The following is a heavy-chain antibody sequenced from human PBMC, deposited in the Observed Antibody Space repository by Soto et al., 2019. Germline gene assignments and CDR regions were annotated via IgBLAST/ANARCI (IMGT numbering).Heavy chain of an antibody. CDR1: GASMNSGDFY. CDR3: ASGAT. J-gene: IGHJ5*02. V-gene: IGHV4-30-4*01. CDR2: IRNSGST. Sequence: QVQLQESGPGLVKPSMTLSLSCTVSGASMNSGDFYWSWIRQPPGKGLEWIGYIRNSGSTSYNPSLKSRVIMSVDTSKNHFSLKVTSVTVADTAVYYCASGATWGQGTLVIVSS. D-gene: IGHD1-26*01.